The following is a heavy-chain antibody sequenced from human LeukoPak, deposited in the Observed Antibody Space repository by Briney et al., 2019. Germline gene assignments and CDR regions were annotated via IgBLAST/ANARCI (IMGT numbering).Heavy chain of an antibody. Sequence: ASVKVSCKASGYTFTSYGISWVRQAPGQGLEWVGWINPNSAVTNYAQKFQGRVTMTRDTSISTAYMDLSSLRSDDTAVYFCASGPTTVPTIWGQGTLVTVSS. V-gene: IGHV1-2*02. J-gene: IGHJ4*02. CDR3: ASGPTTVPTI. D-gene: IGHD4-17*01. CDR1: GYTFTSYG. CDR2: INPNSAVT.